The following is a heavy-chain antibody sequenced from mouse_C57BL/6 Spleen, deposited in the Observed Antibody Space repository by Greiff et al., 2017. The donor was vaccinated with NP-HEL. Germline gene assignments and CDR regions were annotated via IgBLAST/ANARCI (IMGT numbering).Heavy chain of an antibody. Sequence: VQLKESGTVLARPGASVKMSCKTSGYTFTSYWMHWVKQRPGQGLEWIGDIYPGNSDTSYNQKFKGKATLTAVTSASTAYMELSSLTNEDSAVYYCTRGAGGYGSSFDYWGQGTTLTVAS. CDR3: TRGAGGYGSSFDY. V-gene: IGHV1-5*01. CDR2: IYPGNSDT. D-gene: IGHD1-1*01. J-gene: IGHJ2*01. CDR1: GYTFTSYW.